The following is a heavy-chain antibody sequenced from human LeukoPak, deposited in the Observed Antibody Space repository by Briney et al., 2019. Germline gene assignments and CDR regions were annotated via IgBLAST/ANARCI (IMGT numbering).Heavy chain of an antibody. D-gene: IGHD6-19*01. V-gene: IGHV4-39*01. CDR1: GGSISSSSYY. CDR3: ARRGSSGWHSFDP. CDR2: IYYSGST. J-gene: IGHJ5*02. Sequence: SETLSLTCTVSGGSISSSSYYWGWIRQPPGKGLEWIGSIYYSGSTYYNPSLKSRVTISVDTSKNQFSLELSSVTAADTAVYYCARRGSSGWHSFDPWGQGTLVTVSS.